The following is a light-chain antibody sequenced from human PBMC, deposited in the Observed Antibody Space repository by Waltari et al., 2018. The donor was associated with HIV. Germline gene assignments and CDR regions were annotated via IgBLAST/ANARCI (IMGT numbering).Light chain of an antibody. Sequence: QSVLTQPHSASGTPAQRVIISCSRTNSNFGIDVVNWYQQPPGTAPKLLIYGDNERPSGVPDRFSGSKSGASASLAISDLQSEDEAEYYCAAWDARLNEYLFGTGTKVTVL. CDR3: AAWDARLNEYL. J-gene: IGLJ1*01. CDR1: NSNFGIDV. CDR2: GDN. V-gene: IGLV1-44*01.